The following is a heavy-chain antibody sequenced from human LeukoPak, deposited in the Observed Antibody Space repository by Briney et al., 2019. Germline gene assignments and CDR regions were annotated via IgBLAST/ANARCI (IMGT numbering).Heavy chain of an antibody. V-gene: IGHV3-30*02. CDR2: IRYDGSNK. CDR3: AKDLRSERYYYYMDV. CDR1: GFTFSSYG. J-gene: IGHJ6*03. Sequence: PGGSLRLSCAASGFTFSSYGMHWVRQAPGKGLEWVAFIRYDGSNKYYADSVKGRFTISRDNSKNTLYLQMNSLRAEDTAVYFCAKDLRSERYYYYMDVWGKGTTVTVSS. D-gene: IGHD5/OR15-5a*01.